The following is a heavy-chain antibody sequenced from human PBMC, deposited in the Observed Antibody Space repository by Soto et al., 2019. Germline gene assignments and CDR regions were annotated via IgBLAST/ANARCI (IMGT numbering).Heavy chain of an antibody. Sequence: GGSLRLSCAASGFTFTNYAMHWVRQAPGKGLEWVAVISHDGSNKYYADSVKGRFTISRDNSKNTLYLQMNSLRAKDTAVYYCAKDLIVVVPDYYYYYYMDVWGKGTTVTVSS. V-gene: IGHV3-30*07. D-gene: IGHD2-2*01. CDR3: AKDLIVVVPDYYYYYYMDV. CDR1: GFTFTNYA. CDR2: ISHDGSNK. J-gene: IGHJ6*03.